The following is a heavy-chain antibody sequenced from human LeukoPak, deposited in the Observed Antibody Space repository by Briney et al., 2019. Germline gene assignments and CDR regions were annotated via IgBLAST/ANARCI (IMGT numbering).Heavy chain of an antibody. CDR3: ALGIAVADDAFDI. J-gene: IGHJ3*02. D-gene: IGHD6-19*01. CDR2: INAGNGNT. CDR1: GYTFTSYA. Sequence: GASVKVSCKASGYTFTSYAMHWVRQAPGQRLEWMGWINAGNGNTKYSQEFQGRVTITRDTSASTAYMELSSLRSEDMAVYYCALGIAVADDAFDIWGQGTMVTVSS. V-gene: IGHV1-3*03.